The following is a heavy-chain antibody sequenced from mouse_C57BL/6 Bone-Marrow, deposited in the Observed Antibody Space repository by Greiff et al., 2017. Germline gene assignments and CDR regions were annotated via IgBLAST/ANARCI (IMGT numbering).Heavy chain of an antibody. D-gene: IGHD1-1*01. CDR3: ARRTTVVATKAMDY. J-gene: IGHJ4*01. V-gene: IGHV1-55*01. Sequence: VQLQQPGAELVKPGASVKMSCKASGYTFTSYWITWVKQRPGQGLEWIGDIYPGSGSTNYNETFKSKATLTVDTSSSTAYMQLSSLTSEDSAVYYCARRTTVVATKAMDYWGQGTSVTVSS. CDR2: IYPGSGST. CDR1: GYTFTSYW.